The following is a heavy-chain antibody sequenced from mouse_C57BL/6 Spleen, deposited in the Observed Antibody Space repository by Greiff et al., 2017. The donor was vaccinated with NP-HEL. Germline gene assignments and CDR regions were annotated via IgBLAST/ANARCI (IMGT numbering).Heavy chain of an antibody. CDR2: IDPETGGT. CDR3: TRQDLYYSNPFYAMDY. D-gene: IGHD2-5*01. V-gene: IGHV1-15*01. CDR1: GYTFTDYE. Sequence: QVQLQQSGAELVRPGASVTLSCKASGYTFTDYEMHWVKQTPVHGLEWIGAIDPETGGTAYNQKFKGKAILTADKSSSTAYMELRSLTSEDSAVYYCTRQDLYYSNPFYAMDYWGQGTSVTVSS. J-gene: IGHJ4*01.